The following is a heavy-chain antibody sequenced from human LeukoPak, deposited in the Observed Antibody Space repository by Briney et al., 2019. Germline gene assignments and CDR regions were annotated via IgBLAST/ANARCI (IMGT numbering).Heavy chain of an antibody. J-gene: IGHJ4*02. CDR3: ARDHPMKSIFGVVIEVFGSGIFDY. Sequence: PGGSLRLSCAASGFTFSSYSMNWVRQAPGKGLEWVSSISSSSSYIYYADSVKGRFTISRDNAKNSLYLQMNSLRAEDTAVYYCARDHPMKSIFGVVIEVFGSGIFDYWGQGTLVTVSS. D-gene: IGHD3-3*01. CDR1: GFTFSSYS. CDR2: ISSSSSYI. V-gene: IGHV3-21*01.